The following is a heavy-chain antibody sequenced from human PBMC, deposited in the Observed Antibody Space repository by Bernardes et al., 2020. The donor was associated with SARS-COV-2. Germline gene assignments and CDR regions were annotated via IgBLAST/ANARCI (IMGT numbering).Heavy chain of an antibody. D-gene: IGHD3-3*01. CDR1: GYTLTALS. CDR3: ATTSVFGVEPNWFDP. Sequence: ASVKVSCKVSGYTLTALSMPWVRQAPGQGLEWMGGFDPEDGETIYAQKFQGRVTMTEDTSTDTAYMELSSLRSEDTAVYYCATTSVFGVEPNWFDPWGQGTLVTVAS. V-gene: IGHV1-24*01. J-gene: IGHJ5*02. CDR2: FDPEDGET.